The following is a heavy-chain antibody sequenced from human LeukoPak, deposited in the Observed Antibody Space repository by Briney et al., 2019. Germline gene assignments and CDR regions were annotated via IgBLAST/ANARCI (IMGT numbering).Heavy chain of an antibody. J-gene: IGHJ5*02. CDR1: SGSGRSKYYS. CDR3: ARRLRIGAAEWFDP. V-gene: IGHV4-39*02. Sequence: SETLSLTCSVASGSGRSKYYSGAWIRQAPGKGLGWGGGLDDSGNTYYNPSLKSRLTMSVDTSKNHFSLNLKSVAAADTSVYYCARRLRIGAAEWFDPWGQGIMVTVSS. D-gene: IGHD2-15*01. CDR2: LDDSGNT.